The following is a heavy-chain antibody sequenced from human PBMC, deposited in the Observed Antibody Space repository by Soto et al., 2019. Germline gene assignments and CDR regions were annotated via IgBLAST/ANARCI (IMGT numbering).Heavy chain of an antibody. CDR1: GYTFTSYY. J-gene: IGHJ4*02. CDR2: IGPSGGST. CDR3: AQDRTSGGLFDY. Sequence: QVQLVQSGAEVKKPGASVKVACKASGYTFTSYYMHWVRQAPGQGLEWMGMIGPSGGSTTYAQNFQGRVTMTRDTSKSTVYMELSSMRPEDTAVYYCAQDRTSGGLFDYWGQGTLVTVSS. V-gene: IGHV1-46*01. D-gene: IGHD2-15*01.